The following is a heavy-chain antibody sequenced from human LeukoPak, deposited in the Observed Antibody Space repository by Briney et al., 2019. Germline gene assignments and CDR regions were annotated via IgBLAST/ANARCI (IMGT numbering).Heavy chain of an antibody. CDR1: GGSISSSSYY. V-gene: IGHV4-39*01. D-gene: IGHD2-2*01. Sequence: SETLFLTCTVSGGSISSSSYYWGWIRQPPGKGPEWIGSIYYSGSTYYIPSLKSRVTISVDTSKNQFSLKLSSVTAADTAVYYCARYIVVVPAAAIAYAFDIWGQGTMVTVSS. J-gene: IGHJ3*02. CDR3: ARYIVVVPAAAIAYAFDI. CDR2: IYYSGST.